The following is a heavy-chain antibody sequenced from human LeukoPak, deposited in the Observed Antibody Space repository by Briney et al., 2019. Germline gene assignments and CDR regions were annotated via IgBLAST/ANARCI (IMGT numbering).Heavy chain of an antibody. V-gene: IGHV3-23*01. J-gene: IGHJ6*02. D-gene: IGHD6-6*01. CDR1: GFTFSSYA. CDR2: VSGSGGST. CDR3: ARGPKSFEYSSSSGVWSYYYYGMDV. Sequence: GGSLRLSCAASGFTFSSYAMSWVRQAPGKGLEWVSSVSGSGGSTYYADSVKGRFTISRENAKNSLYLQMNSLRAEDTAVYYCARGPKSFEYSSSSGVWSYYYYGMDVWGQGTTVTVSS.